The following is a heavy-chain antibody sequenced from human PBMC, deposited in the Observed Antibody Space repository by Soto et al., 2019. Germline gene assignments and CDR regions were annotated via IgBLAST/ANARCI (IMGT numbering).Heavy chain of an antibody. CDR1: GGSFSGYY. D-gene: IGHD5-18*01. Sequence: QVQLQQWGAGLLKPSETLSLTCAVYGGSFSGYYWSWIRQPPGKGLEWIGEINHTGITNYNPSLKSRVPISVCTSKTQFSLRVSSVTAADTAGYYCATGRVYSYGSGVCGYLGQGSPVTVSS. CDR2: INHTGIT. V-gene: IGHV4-34*01. CDR3: ATGRVYSYGSGVCGY. J-gene: IGHJ4*02.